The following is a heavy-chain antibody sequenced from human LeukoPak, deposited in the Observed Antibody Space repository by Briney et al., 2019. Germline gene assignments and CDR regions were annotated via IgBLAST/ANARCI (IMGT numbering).Heavy chain of an antibody. V-gene: IGHV1-2*02. CDR3: ARDGPAQMVDLDY. CDR2: IYPYTGAT. Sequence: DSVTVSCKASGYTFSGTGWYLYWLRQAPGQGLECMGWIYPYTGATHYAQKFQGRVAMTRDTSISTAYMELSRLRPDDTAVYYCARDGPAQMVDLDYWGQGTLVTVSS. J-gene: IGHJ4*02. CDR1: GYTFSGTGWY. D-gene: IGHD3-10*01.